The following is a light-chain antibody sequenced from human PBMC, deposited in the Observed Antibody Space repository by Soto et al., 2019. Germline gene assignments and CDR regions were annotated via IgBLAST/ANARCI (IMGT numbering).Light chain of an antibody. CDR3: SSYTSSSTLSYL. J-gene: IGLJ1*01. CDR2: DVS. CDR1: SSDVGGYNY. Sequence: QSVLTQPASVSGSPGQSITISCTGTSSDVGGYNYVSWYQQHPGKAPKLMIYDVSNRPSGVSNRFSGSKSGNTASLTISGLQAEDEADYYCSSYTSSSTLSYLFGTGTKVTVL. V-gene: IGLV2-14*01.